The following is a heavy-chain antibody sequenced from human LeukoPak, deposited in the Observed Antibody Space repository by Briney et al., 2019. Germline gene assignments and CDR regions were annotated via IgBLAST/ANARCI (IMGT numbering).Heavy chain of an antibody. D-gene: IGHD1-26*01. CDR2: IYSSGST. V-gene: IGHV4-4*07. CDR1: GGSISSFY. J-gene: IGHJ4*02. CDR3: ARTGSYSAVYYFDY. Sequence: PSETLSLTCTVSGGSISSFYWSWIRRPAGKGLEWIGRIYSSGSTNYNPSLKSRVTMSADTSKNQFSLKLNSVTAADTAVYYCARTGSYSAVYYFDYWGQGNLVTVSS.